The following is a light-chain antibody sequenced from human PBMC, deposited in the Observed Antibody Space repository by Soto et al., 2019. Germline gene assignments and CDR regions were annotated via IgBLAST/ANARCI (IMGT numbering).Light chain of an antibody. CDR3: QQYGRSPFT. Sequence: EIVMTQSPDTLSLSPGETATLSCRASQSVSSNYVAWFHQKPGQAPRLLIYGASSRAPGIPDRFSASGSGTDFTLTISRLEPEDFAVYYCQQYGRSPFTFGPGTKVDIK. CDR2: GAS. CDR1: QSVSSNY. J-gene: IGKJ3*01. V-gene: IGKV3-20*01.